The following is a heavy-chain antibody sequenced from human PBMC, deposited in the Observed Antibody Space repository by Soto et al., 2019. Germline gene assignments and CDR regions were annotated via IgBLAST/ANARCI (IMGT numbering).Heavy chain of an antibody. J-gene: IGHJ3*02. CDR1: GFTFSSYG. CDR3: AKVIAVAGTGYAFDI. Sequence: GGSLRLSCAASGFTFSSYGMHWVRQAPGKGLEWVAVISYDGSNKYYADSVKGRFTISRDNSKNTLYLQMNSLRAEDTAVYYCAKVIAVAGTGYAFDIWGQGTMVTVSS. D-gene: IGHD6-19*01. CDR2: ISYDGSNK. V-gene: IGHV3-30*18.